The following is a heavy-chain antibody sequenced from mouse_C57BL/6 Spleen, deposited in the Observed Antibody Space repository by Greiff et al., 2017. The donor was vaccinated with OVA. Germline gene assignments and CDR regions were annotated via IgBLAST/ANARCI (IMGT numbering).Heavy chain of an antibody. Sequence: QVQLQQPGAELVRPGSSVKLSCKASGYTFTSYWMDWVKQRPGQGLEWIGNIYPSDSETHYNQKFKDKATLTVDKSSSTAYMQLSSLTSEDSAVYYCARWRDYDDFDYWGQGTTLTVSS. CDR2: IYPSDSET. D-gene: IGHD2-4*01. CDR3: ARWRDYDDFDY. CDR1: GYTFTSYW. V-gene: IGHV1-61*01. J-gene: IGHJ2*01.